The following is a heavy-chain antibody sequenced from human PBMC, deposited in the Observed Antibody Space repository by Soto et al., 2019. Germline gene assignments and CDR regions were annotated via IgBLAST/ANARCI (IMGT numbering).Heavy chain of an antibody. Sequence: QVQLVESGGGVVQPGRSLRLSCAASGFTFSSYGMHWVRQAPGKGLEWVAVIWYDGSNKYYADSVKGRFTISRDNSKNTLYLQMNSVRAEDTAVYYCEREHCSSTSCYPGAFDIWGQGTMVTVSS. CDR1: GFTFSSYG. CDR3: EREHCSSTSCYPGAFDI. CDR2: IWYDGSNK. V-gene: IGHV3-33*01. J-gene: IGHJ3*02. D-gene: IGHD2-2*01.